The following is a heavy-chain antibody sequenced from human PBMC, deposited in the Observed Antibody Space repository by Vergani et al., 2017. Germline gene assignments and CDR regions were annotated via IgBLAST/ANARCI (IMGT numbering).Heavy chain of an antibody. J-gene: IGHJ1*01. CDR2: ISYDGTQK. CDR1: GFTSSYYG. Sequence: QVHLVESGGGVVQPGRSLRLSCVVSGFTSSYYGMHWVRQAPGKGLEWVAVISYDGTQKYYADSVKGRFTISRDNSKSTLYLQMNSLRTEDTAVYYCATKXCCTPGCQIGYFREWGQGTLVTVSS. D-gene: IGHD1-1*01. CDR3: ATKXCCTPGCQIGYFRE. V-gene: IGHV3-30*03.